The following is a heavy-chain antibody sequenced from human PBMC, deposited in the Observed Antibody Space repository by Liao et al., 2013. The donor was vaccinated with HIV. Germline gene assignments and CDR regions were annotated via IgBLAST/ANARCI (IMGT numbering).Heavy chain of an antibody. J-gene: IGHJ3*02. D-gene: IGHD2-8*01. Sequence: QVQLQESGPGLVKPSQTLSLTCTVSGGSINSGDYYWSWIRQPPGKGLEWIGYIYYSGSTYYNPSLKSRVAISVATSKNHFSLKLTSVTAADTAVYYCARREWGXAFDTWGRGTGGHRLF. CDR3: ARREWGXAFDT. CDR1: GGSINSGDYY. V-gene: IGHV4-30-4*08. CDR2: IYYSGST.